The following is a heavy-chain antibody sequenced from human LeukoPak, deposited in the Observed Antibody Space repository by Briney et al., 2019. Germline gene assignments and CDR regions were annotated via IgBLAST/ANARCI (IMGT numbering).Heavy chain of an antibody. CDR2: IYKIGTT. Sequence: PSETLSLTCTVFGDSVTGYFLNWVRQPPGKGLGWIGHIYKIGTTNYNPSLKSRLTISADTSKNQFSLQLRSVTAADTAVYYCVIGVGWQPDYWGQGALVTVSS. CDR3: VIGVGWQPDY. V-gene: IGHV4-59*02. D-gene: IGHD2-15*01. CDR1: GDSVTGYF. J-gene: IGHJ4*02.